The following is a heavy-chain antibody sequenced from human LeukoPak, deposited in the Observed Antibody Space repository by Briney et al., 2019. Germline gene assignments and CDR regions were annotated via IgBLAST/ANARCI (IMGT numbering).Heavy chain of an antibody. Sequence: SETLSLTCTVSGGSISSSSYYWGWIRQPPGKGLEWIGSIYYSGSTYYNPSLKSRVTISVDTSKNQFSLKLSSVTAADTAAYYCARLGVRGGPGYMDVWGKGTTVTVSS. D-gene: IGHD3-10*01. J-gene: IGHJ6*03. CDR2: IYYSGST. V-gene: IGHV4-39*01. CDR1: GGSISSSSYY. CDR3: ARLGVRGGPGYMDV.